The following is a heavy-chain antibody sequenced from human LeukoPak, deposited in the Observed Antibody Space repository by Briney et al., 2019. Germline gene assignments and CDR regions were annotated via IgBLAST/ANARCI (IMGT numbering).Heavy chain of an antibody. CDR1: GYTFTSYY. CDR2: INPSGGST. V-gene: IGHV1-46*01. D-gene: IGHD6-19*01. CDR3: ARDNKGPYSSGWTNGAFDI. Sequence: ASVKVSCKASGYTFTSYYMHWVRQAPGQGLEWMGIINPSGGSTSYAQKFQGRVTMTRDTSTSTVYMELSSLRSEDTAVYYCARDNKGPYSSGWTNGAFDIWGQGTMVTVSS. J-gene: IGHJ3*02.